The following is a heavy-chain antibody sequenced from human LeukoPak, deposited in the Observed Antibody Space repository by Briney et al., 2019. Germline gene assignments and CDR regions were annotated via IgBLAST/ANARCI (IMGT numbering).Heavy chain of an antibody. CDR2: IIPIFGTA. V-gene: IGHV1-69*13. CDR1: GGTFSSYA. J-gene: IGHJ5*02. D-gene: IGHD3-9*01. CDR3: ARVTIHPNWFDP. Sequence: ASVKVSCKASGGTFSSYAISWVRQAPGQGLEWMGGIIPIFGTANYAQKFQGRVTITADESTSTAYMELSSLRSEDTAVYYCARVTIHPNWFDPWGQGTLVTVSS.